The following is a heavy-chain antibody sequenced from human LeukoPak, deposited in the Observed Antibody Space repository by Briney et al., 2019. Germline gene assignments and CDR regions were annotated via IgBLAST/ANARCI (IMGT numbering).Heavy chain of an antibody. D-gene: IGHD6-13*01. CDR3: ARGSDTAAGLY. CDR2: INHSGST. CDR1: GGSLSGYY. V-gene: IGHV4-34*01. J-gene: IGHJ4*02. Sequence: PSETLSLTCAVYGGSLSGYYWSWIRHPPGKGLEWIGEINHSGSTNYNPSLKSRVSISVDSSKNQFSLKLSSVTAADTAVYYCARGSDTAAGLYWGQGTLVTVSS.